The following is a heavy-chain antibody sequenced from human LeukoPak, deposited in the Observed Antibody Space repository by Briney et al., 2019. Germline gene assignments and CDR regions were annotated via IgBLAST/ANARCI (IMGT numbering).Heavy chain of an antibody. CDR2: IYYSGST. V-gene: IGHV4-59*01. J-gene: IGHJ3*02. CDR1: GGSISSYY. CDR3: ARASTSFDI. Sequence: SETQSLTCTVSGGSISSYYWSWIRQPPGKGLEWIGYIYYSGSTNYNPSLKSRVTISVDTSKNQFSLKLSSVTAADTAVYYCARASTSFDIWGQGTMVTASS.